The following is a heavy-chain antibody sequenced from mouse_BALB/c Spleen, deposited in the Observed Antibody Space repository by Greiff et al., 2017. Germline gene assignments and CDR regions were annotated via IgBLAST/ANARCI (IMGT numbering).Heavy chain of an antibody. CDR3: TRRWLGSAMDY. V-gene: IGHV6-6*02. CDR2: IRLKSDNYAT. D-gene: IGHD2-3*01. CDR1: GFTFSSYW. J-gene: IGHJ4*01. Sequence: LQQSGGGLVQPGGSMKLSCVASGFTFSSYWMSWVRQSPEKGLEWVAEIRLKSDNYATHYAESVKGKFTISRDDSKSRLYLQMNSLRAEDTGIYYCTRRWLGSAMDYWGQGTSVTVSS.